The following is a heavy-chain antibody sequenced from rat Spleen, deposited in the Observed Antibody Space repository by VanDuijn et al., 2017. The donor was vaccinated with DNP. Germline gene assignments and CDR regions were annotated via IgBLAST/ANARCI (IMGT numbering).Heavy chain of an antibody. V-gene: IGHV5-22*01. CDR3: VRWNSGHFDY. CDR2: IGSPAYAP. Sequence: EVQLVESGGGLVQPGRSLKLSCAASGFTFSAYYMAWVRQAPAKGLEWVAYIGSPAYAPYYGDSVKGRFTISRDNAKRTLYLQMNSLRSEDMATYYCVRWNSGHFDYWGQGVMVTVSS. J-gene: IGHJ2*01. CDR1: GFTFSAYY. D-gene: IGHD4-3*01.